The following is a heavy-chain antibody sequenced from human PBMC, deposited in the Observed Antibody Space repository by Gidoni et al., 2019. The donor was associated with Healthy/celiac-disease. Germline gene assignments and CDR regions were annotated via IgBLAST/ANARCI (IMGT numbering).Heavy chain of an antibody. CDR2: IYYRGRT. CDR1: GGCRSREY. CDR3: ARDRGYSYVLGWDAFDI. V-gene: IGHV4-59*01. J-gene: IGHJ3*02. D-gene: IGHD5-18*01. Sequence: QVQLQESGPGLVKPSETLSLNGTGSGGCRSREYWSWIRQAPGRGLEWIAYIYYRGRTNYRPSLKSRVTISVDTSKNQFSLKLSSVTAADTAVYYCARDRGYSYVLGWDAFDIWGQGTMVTVSS.